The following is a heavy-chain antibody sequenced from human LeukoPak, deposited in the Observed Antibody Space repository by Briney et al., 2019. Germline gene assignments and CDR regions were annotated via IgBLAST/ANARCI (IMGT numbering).Heavy chain of an antibody. J-gene: IGHJ3*02. CDR1: GFTFSSYW. CDR3: ARGADIVVVPAATVVDAFDI. CDR2: IKQGGSEK. V-gene: IGHV3-7*03. D-gene: IGHD2-2*01. Sequence: GGSLLLSCAASGFTFSSYWMSWVRQAPGEGVEGVANIKQGGSEKYEVDSGKGRFTISRDNAKNSLYLQMNSLRAEDTAVYYCARGADIVVVPAATVVDAFDIWGQGTMVTVSS.